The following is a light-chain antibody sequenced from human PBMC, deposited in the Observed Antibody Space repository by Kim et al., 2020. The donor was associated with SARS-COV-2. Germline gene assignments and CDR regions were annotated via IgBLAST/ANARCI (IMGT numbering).Light chain of an antibody. Sequence: PASISCRSSQSLLHSNGYNSLDWYLQQPGPSPQLLIYLGSNRASAVPDRFSGSGSGTDFTLKISRVEAEDVVVYYCMQALQTPMYTFGQGTKLEI. V-gene: IGKV2-28*01. CDR1: QSLLHSNGYNS. CDR3: MQALQTPMYT. J-gene: IGKJ2*01. CDR2: LGS.